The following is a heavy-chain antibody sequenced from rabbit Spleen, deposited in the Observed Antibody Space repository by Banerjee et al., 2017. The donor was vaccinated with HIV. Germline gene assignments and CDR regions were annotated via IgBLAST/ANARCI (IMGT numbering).Heavy chain of an antibody. CDR3: ARDLVAIIGWNFNL. Sequence: QQQLEESGGDLVKPEGSLTLTCTASGFSFSNKAVMCWVRQAPGKGLEWIACINAVTGKAVYASWAKGRFTFSKTSSTTVTLQVTSLTAADTATYFCARDLVAIIGWNFNLWGPGTLVTVS. CDR2: INAVTGKA. J-gene: IGHJ4*01. V-gene: IGHV1S45*01. D-gene: IGHD1-1*01. CDR1: GFSFSNKAV.